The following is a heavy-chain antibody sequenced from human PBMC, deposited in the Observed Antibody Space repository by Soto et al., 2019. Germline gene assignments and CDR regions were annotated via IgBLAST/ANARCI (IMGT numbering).Heavy chain of an antibody. D-gene: IGHD5-12*01. CDR3: ARVGYSGYDATYYYYMDV. V-gene: IGHV3-48*01. CDR2: ISSSSSTI. J-gene: IGHJ6*03. Sequence: GGSLRLSCAASGFTFSSYSMNWVRQAPGKGLEWVSYISSSSSTIYYADSVKGRFTISRDNAKNSLYLQMNSLRAEDTAVYYCARVGYSGYDATYYYYMDVWGKGTTVTVSS. CDR1: GFTFSSYS.